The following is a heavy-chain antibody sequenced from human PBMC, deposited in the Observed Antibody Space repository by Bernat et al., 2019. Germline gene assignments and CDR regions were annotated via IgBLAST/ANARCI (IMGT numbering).Heavy chain of an antibody. CDR1: GFTFSSYG. CDR3: AKEGGYSYGSNWFDP. D-gene: IGHD5-18*01. Sequence: QVQLVESGGGVVQPGRSLRLSCAASGFTFSSYGMHWVRQAPGKGLEWVAVISYDGSNKYYADSVKGRFTISRDNSKNTLYLQMNSLRAEDTAVYYCAKEGGYSYGSNWFDPWGQGTLVTVSS. CDR2: ISYDGSNK. J-gene: IGHJ5*02. V-gene: IGHV3-30*18.